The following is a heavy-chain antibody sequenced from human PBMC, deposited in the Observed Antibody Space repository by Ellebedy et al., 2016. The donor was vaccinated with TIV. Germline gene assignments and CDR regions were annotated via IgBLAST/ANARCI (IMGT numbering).Heavy chain of an antibody. CDR2: IIPILGIA. D-gene: IGHD3-16*02. CDR3: ARVQYYDYVWGSYRGMDV. Sequence: AASVKVSCKASGGTFSSYAISWVRQAPGQGLEWMGRIIPILGIANYAQKFQGRVTMTEDTSTDTAYMELSSLRSEDTAVYYCARVQYYDYVWGSYRGMDVWGQGTTVTVSS. J-gene: IGHJ6*02. CDR1: GGTFSSYA. V-gene: IGHV1-69*04.